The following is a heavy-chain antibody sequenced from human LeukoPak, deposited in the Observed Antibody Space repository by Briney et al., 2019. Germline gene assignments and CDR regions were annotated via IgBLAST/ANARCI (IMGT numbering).Heavy chain of an antibody. Sequence: GGSLRLSCAASGFTFSSYGMHWVRQAPGKGLEWVAVIWYDGSNKYYADSVKGRFTIPRDNSKNTLYLQMNSLRAEDTAVYYCAKADSSGWYLPSYYMDVWGKGTTVTVSS. J-gene: IGHJ6*03. CDR3: AKADSSGWYLPSYYMDV. CDR1: GFTFSSYG. D-gene: IGHD6-19*01. V-gene: IGHV3-33*06. CDR2: IWYDGSNK.